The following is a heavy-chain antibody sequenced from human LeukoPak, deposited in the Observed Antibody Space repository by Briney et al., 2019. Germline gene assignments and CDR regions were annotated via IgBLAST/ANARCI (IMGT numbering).Heavy chain of an antibody. CDR2: IVVGSGNT. V-gene: IGHV1-58*02. J-gene: IGHJ6*02. CDR1: GFTFTSSA. Sequence: SVKVSCKASGFTFTSSAMQWVRQARGQRLEWIGWIVVGSGNTNYAQKFQERVTITRDMSTSTAYMELSSLRSEDTAVYYCAAEGYSYAGFNYYYGMDVWGQGTTVTVSS. CDR3: AAEGYSYAGFNYYYGMDV. D-gene: IGHD5-18*01.